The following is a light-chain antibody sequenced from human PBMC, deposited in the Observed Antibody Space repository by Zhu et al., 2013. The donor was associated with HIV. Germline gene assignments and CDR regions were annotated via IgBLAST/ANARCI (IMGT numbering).Light chain of an antibody. CDR1: RLGDKY. Sequence: SYELIQPPSVSVSPGQTATISCSGERLGDKYVSWYQQKPGQSPVLVIYHDSKRPSGIPDRISGSNSGNIATLTISGTQPMDEADFYCQAWDISTVVFGGGTKLTVL. CDR2: HDS. CDR3: QAWDISTVV. V-gene: IGLV3-1*01. J-gene: IGLJ2*01.